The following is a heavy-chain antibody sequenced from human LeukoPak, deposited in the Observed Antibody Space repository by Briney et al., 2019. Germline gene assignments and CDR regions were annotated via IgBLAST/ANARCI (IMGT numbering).Heavy chain of an antibody. CDR2: INTNTGNP. CDR1: GYRFITFG. Sequence: ASVKVSCKTSGYRFITFGMNWVRQAPGQGLEWMGWINTNTGNPTYAQGFTGRFVFSLDTSVSTAYLQISSLKAEDTAVYYCARVARRGAGAFDIWGQGTMVTVSS. J-gene: IGHJ3*02. D-gene: IGHD3-10*01. CDR3: ARVARRGAGAFDI. V-gene: IGHV7-4-1*02.